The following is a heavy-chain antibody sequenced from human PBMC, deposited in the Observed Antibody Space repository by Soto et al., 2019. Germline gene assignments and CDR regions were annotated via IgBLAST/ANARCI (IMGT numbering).Heavy chain of an antibody. CDR1: GFTFSTYA. J-gene: IGHJ4*02. CDR3: AKDRYGDYGGIDY. Sequence: EVQLLESGGGLVQPGGSLRLSCAASGFTFSTYAMIWVRQAPGKGLEWVSVITGSGGSTYYADSVKGRFTISRDTSKNPLFRQMNSLRAEDTAVYYCAKDRYGDYGGIDYWGQGTMVTVSS. V-gene: IGHV3-23*01. CDR2: ITGSGGST. D-gene: IGHD4-17*01.